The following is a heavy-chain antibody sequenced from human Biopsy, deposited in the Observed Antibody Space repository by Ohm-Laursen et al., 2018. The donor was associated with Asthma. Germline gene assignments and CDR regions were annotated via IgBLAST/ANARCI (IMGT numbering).Heavy chain of an antibody. CDR2: IYHRGNT. CDR1: AFSISNGGYY. V-gene: IGHV4-31*02. D-gene: IGHD3-3*01. CDR3: ARDYYDFWNRSVYTYFGMDV. Sequence: SETLSFTCSASAFSISNGGYYWNWLRKRPGKGLEWIGNIYHRGNTKYNQSLKSRLSFSVDTSKNQYSLKLSSVTAADTAVYFCARDYYDFWNRSVYTYFGMDVWGRGTTVVVSS. J-gene: IGHJ6*02.